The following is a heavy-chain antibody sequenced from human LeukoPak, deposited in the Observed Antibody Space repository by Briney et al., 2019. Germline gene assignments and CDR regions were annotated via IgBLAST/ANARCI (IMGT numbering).Heavy chain of an antibody. Sequence: SETLSLTCGVSGDSISSDGHSWRWIRQPPGKGLEWVGYIYHSGPAYHNPSLKSRLALSVDTSNNQFSLRLRSVTAADTAVYYCARVFPPRLSYGPIKYYFDYWGQGTLVTVSS. J-gene: IGHJ4*02. CDR3: ARVFPPRLSYGPIKYYFDY. D-gene: IGHD3-16*01. CDR2: IYHSGPA. V-gene: IGHV4-30-4*07. CDR1: GDSISSDGHS.